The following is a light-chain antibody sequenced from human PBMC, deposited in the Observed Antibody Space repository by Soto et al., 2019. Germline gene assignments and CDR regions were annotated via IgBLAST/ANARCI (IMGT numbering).Light chain of an antibody. V-gene: IGKV1-17*01. CDR2: DAS. Sequence: DIQMTQSPSSLSASVGDRVTITCRASQGIRNHLGWYQKKSGKAPKRLIYDASNLQRGVPSRFSGSGSGTEFDLQISSLQPEDFATYCCLQYNIFPRTFGQGAKVEVK. CDR1: QGIRNH. CDR3: LQYNIFPRT. J-gene: IGKJ1*01.